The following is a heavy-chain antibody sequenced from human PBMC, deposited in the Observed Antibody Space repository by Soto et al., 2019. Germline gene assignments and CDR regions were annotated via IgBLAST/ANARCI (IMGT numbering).Heavy chain of an antibody. CDR2: ITGSGGST. J-gene: IGHJ4*02. D-gene: IGHD3-9*01. V-gene: IGHV3-23*01. CDR3: AKVDYDILAGYSNPYYFDY. Sequence: LRLSFAASGFTFSTYAMTWVRQAPGKGLEWVSGITGSGGSTFYADSVKGRFTISRDNSKNTLYLQMNSLRAEDTAVYYCAKVDYDILAGYSNPYYFDYWGQGTLVTVSS. CDR1: GFTFSTYA.